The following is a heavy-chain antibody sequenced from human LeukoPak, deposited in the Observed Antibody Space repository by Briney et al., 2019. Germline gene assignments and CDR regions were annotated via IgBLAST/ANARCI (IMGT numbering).Heavy chain of an antibody. CDR1: GGSISSYY. V-gene: IGHV4-59*01. CDR3: AGGRYYYGSGTRNSARWFDP. Sequence: KPSETLSLTCTVSGGSISSYYWSWLRQPPGKGLEWIGNIYYSGSTNYDPSLKSRVTISVDTSKNQFSLKLSSVTAADTAVYYCAGGRYYYGSGTRNSARWFDPWGQGTLVTVSS. J-gene: IGHJ5*02. CDR2: IYYSGST. D-gene: IGHD3-10*01.